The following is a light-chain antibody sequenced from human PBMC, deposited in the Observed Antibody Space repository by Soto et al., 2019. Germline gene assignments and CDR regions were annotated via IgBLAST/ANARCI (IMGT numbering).Light chain of an antibody. CDR3: SSYTSNTTIYV. Sequence: QSALAQPSSLPGTPGGTITISWTGTISDVGGYDFVSWYQQAPGKAPKLIISEVNNRPSGVSSRFSGSKSGNTASLTISGLQGEDEVEYHCSSYTSNTTIYVFGRWTKVTVL. CDR2: EVN. V-gene: IGLV2-14*01. CDR1: ISDVGGYDF. J-gene: IGLJ1*01.